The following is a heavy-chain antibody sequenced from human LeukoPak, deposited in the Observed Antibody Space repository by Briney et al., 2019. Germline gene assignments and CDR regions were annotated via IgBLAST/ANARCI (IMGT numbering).Heavy chain of an antibody. CDR3: ARGLGYSYGYGIDY. D-gene: IGHD5-18*01. V-gene: IGHV3-33*08. J-gene: IGHJ4*02. CDR2: IWFDGSNQ. Sequence: GGSLRLSCAVSGFTFTSYWMSWVRRAPGKGPEWVAIIWFDGSNQYYAESVEGRFTVSRDNSKNTLYLQMNSLRAEDTAVYSCARGLGYSYGYGIDYWGQGTLVIASS. CDR1: GFTFTSYW.